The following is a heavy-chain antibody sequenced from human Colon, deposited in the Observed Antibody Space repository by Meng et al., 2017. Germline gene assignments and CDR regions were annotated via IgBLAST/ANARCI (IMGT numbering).Heavy chain of an antibody. J-gene: IGHJ4*02. CDR1: GGFNNIGGW. CDR3: VRNDHCTSGTCYPHFDY. CDR2: IHSYGST. V-gene: IGHV4-4*03. Sequence: GRLKGPGPGLVEPPGPLAPSCAVSGGFNNIGGWWSWVRQAPGKGLEWIGEIHSYGSTNYNPSLKSRLTLSLDKSNNQFSLSLSSVTAADTAVYYCVRNDHCTSGTCYPHFDYWGQGTLVTVSS. D-gene: IGHD2-15*01.